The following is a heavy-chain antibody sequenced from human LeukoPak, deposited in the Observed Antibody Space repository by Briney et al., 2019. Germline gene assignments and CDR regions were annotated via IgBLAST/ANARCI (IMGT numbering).Heavy chain of an antibody. V-gene: IGHV3-48*03. D-gene: IGHD5-18*01. CDR3: ARPLGYSYGSNWFDP. CDR2: ISSSGSTI. CDR1: GFTFSSYE. J-gene: IGHJ5*02. Sequence: GGSLRLSCAASGFTFSSYEMNWVRQAPGKGLEWVSYISSSGSTIYYADSVKGRFTISRDNAKNSLYLQMNSLRAEDTAVYYCARPLGYSYGSNWFDPWGQGTLVTVSS.